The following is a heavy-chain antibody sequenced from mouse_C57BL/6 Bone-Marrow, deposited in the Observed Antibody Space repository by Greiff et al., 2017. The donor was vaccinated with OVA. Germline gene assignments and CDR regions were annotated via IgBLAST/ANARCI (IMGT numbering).Heavy chain of an antibody. D-gene: IGHD1-1*01. Sequence: VMLVESGAELARPGASVKLSCKASGFTFTSYGISWVKQSTGQGLEWIGEIYPRSGNTYYNEKLKGKATLTADKSSSTAYMELRSLTSVDSAVYVCPRVLFTAVVEGYYAMDYWGQGTSVTVSS. J-gene: IGHJ4*01. CDR3: PRVLFTAVVEGYYAMDY. CDR2: IYPRSGNT. V-gene: IGHV1-81*01. CDR1: GFTFTSYG.